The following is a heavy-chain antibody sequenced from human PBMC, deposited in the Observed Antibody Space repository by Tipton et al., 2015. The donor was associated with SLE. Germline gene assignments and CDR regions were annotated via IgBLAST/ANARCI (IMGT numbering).Heavy chain of an antibody. J-gene: IGHJ6*02. CDR3: GRGVYSEGSVGMDV. Sequence: SLRLSCEASGFDFHNYDIHWVRQAPGKGLEWVAVIWYDGSKEYYADSVKGRFTISRDNSKSTLYLQMHSLRVDDTAVYYCGRGVYSEGSVGMDVWGQGTTVTVSS. CDR2: IWYDGSKE. D-gene: IGHD3-22*01. CDR1: GFDFHNYD. V-gene: IGHV3-33*01.